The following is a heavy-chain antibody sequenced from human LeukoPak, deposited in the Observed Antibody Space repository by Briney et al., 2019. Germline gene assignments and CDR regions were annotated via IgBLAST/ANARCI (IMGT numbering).Heavy chain of an antibody. CDR3: ARDGSLVGAPPDAFDI. D-gene: IGHD1-26*01. J-gene: IGHJ3*02. CDR1: GGSISSYY. Sequence: PSETLSLTCTVSGGSISSYYWSWIRQPPGKGLEWIGYIYYSGSTNYNPSLKSRLTISVDTSKNQFSLKLSSVTAADTAVYYCARDGSLVGAPPDAFDIWGQGTMVTVSS. CDR2: IYYSGST. V-gene: IGHV4-59*01.